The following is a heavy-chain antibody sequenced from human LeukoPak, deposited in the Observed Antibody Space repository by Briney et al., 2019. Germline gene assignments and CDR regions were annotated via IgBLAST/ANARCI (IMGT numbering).Heavy chain of an antibody. V-gene: IGHV3-74*01. CDR2: INSDGSST. Sequence: GGSLRLSCAASGFTFSSYWMHWVRQAPGKGLVWVSRINSDGSSTSYADSVKGRFTISRDNAKNTLYLQMNSLRAEDTAVYYCASSGSYYYFDYWGQGTLVTVSS. CDR3: ASSGSYYYFDY. J-gene: IGHJ4*02. CDR1: GFTFSSYW. D-gene: IGHD1-26*01.